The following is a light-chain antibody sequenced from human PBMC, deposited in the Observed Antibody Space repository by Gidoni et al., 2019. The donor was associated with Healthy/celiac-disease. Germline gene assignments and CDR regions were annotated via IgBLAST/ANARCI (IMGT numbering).Light chain of an antibody. CDR2: DAS. V-gene: IGKV1-33*01. J-gene: IGKJ2*01. Sequence: DIQMTQSPSSLSASVGDRVTITCQASQDISNYLNWYQQKTGKATKLLIYDASNLETGVPSRFSGSGSGTDFTFTISSLQPEDIATYYCQQYDNLRYTFGQGTKLEIK. CDR3: QQYDNLRYT. CDR1: QDISNY.